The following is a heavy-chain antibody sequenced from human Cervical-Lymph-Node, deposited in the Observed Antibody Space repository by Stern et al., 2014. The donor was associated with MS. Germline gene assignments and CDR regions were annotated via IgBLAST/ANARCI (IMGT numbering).Heavy chain of an antibody. CDR2: INPSAGGT. D-gene: IGHD2-15*01. V-gene: IGHV1-46*01. J-gene: IGHJ6*02. CDR3: AKDLGCSGDTCYLTYDGGPYYSYGMDV. CDR1: GYTFTSYY. Sequence: QVQLVQSGAEVKKPGASVKVSCKASGYTFTSYYVGWVRQAPGEGLEWMGIINPSAGGTRYSQKFQGRVTMTRDTSTSTVYMELSSLTSEDTAVYYCAKDLGCSGDTCYLTYDGGPYYSYGMDVWGQGTTVTVSS.